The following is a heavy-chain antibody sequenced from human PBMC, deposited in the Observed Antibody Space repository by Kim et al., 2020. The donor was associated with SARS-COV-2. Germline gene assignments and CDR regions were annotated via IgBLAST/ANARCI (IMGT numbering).Heavy chain of an antibody. Sequence: GSGTSYADSVKGRFTISRDNAKNTLYLQMNSLRAEDTAVYYCASGLTPGQYWGQGTLVTVSS. CDR2: GSGT. D-gene: IGHD2-15*01. J-gene: IGHJ4*02. V-gene: IGHV3-74*01. CDR3: ASGLTPGQY.